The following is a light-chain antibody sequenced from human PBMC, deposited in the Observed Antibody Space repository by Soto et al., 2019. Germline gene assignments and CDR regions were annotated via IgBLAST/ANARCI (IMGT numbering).Light chain of an antibody. CDR3: QQFHSFPIT. J-gene: IGKJ5*01. Sequence: DIQMTQSPSTLSASAGDRVTITCRASQSINRWLAWYQQKPGKAPKLLINDASSLESGVPSRFSGSGSGTEFTLTISSLPPDDFATYYCQQFHSFPITFGQGTRLDVK. CDR1: QSINRW. V-gene: IGKV1-5*01. CDR2: DAS.